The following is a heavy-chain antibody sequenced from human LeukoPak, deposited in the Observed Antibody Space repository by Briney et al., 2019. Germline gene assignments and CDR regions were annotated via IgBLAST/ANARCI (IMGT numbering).Heavy chain of an antibody. J-gene: IGHJ4*02. CDR3: AKTPRGYTYVPDY. CDR1: GFTFSSCA. CDR2: ISGRGSNT. Sequence: GGSLRLSCAASGFTFSSCAMSWVRQAPGEGLEWVSTISGRGSNTYYADSVKGRFTISRDNSRDALYLQMHSLRADDTAVYFCAKTPRGYTYVPDYWGQGTLVTVSS. D-gene: IGHD5-18*01. V-gene: IGHV3-23*01.